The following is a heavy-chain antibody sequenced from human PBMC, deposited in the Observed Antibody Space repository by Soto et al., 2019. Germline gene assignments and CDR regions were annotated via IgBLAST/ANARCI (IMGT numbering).Heavy chain of an antibody. Sequence: SETLSLTCTVSGGSISSSSYYWGWIRQPPGKGLEWIGSIYYSGSTYYNPSLKSRVTISVDTSKNQFSLKLSSVTAADTAVYYCATYRKFFQIWGQGTKVTVSS. J-gene: IGHJ3*02. V-gene: IGHV4-39*01. CDR2: IYYSGST. CDR3: ATYRKFFQI. CDR1: GGSISSSSYY.